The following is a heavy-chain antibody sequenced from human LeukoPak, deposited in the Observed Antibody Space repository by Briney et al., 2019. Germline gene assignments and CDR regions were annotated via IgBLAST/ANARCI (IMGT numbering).Heavy chain of an antibody. V-gene: IGHV4-30-2*01. CDR2: IYHSGST. CDR3: ARGRPGISAGDY. Sequence: SQTLSLTCTVSGGSISSGGYYWSWIRQPPGKGLEWIGYIYHSGSTYYNPSLKSRVTISVDRSKNQFSLKLSSVTAADTAVYYCARGRPGISAGDYWGQGTLVTVSS. D-gene: IGHD2-2*01. J-gene: IGHJ4*02. CDR1: GGSISSGGYY.